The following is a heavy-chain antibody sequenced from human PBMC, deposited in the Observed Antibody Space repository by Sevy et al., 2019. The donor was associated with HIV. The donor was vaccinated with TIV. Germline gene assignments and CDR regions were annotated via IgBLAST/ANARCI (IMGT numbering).Heavy chain of an antibody. Sequence: GGSLRLSCAASGFTVSSNCMSWVRQAPGKGLEWVSVIYSGGSTYYADSVKGRFTISRDNSKNTLYLQMNSLRAEDTAVYYCARGDYGGTSPYYFDYWGQGTLVTVSS. D-gene: IGHD4-17*01. CDR1: GFTVSSNC. CDR2: IYSGGST. CDR3: ARGDYGGTSPYYFDY. V-gene: IGHV3-53*01. J-gene: IGHJ4*02.